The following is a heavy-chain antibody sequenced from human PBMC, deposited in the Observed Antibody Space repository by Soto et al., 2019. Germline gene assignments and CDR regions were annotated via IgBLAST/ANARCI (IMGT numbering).Heavy chain of an antibody. Sequence: QAQLMQSGGEVKKPGASVTVSCKTSGYTFTSYGIAWVRQAPGQGLEWMGWINPYNDNEQYAPKFQDRLKMTADTSTTTAYMALRSLTSDDTAVFYCARDQGDGTDFDLWGQGTLVIVSS. CDR3: ARDQGDGTDFDL. CDR1: GYTFTSYG. CDR2: INPYNDNE. V-gene: IGHV1-18*01. J-gene: IGHJ4*02.